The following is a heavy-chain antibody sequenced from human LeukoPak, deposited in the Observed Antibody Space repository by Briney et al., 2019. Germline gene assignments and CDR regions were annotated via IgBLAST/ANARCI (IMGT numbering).Heavy chain of an antibody. D-gene: IGHD3-9*01. Sequence: PGGSLRLSCAASGFSVSSNYMSWVRQAPGKGLEWVSVIFSSGSTYYAASVKGRFTISRDIPKNTLYLQMNGLRAEDTAVYYCAREGSYYDLLTAYYKDVWYFDLWGRGTLVSVSS. CDR3: AREGSYYDLLTAYYKDVWYFDL. J-gene: IGHJ2*01. V-gene: IGHV3-53*01. CDR2: IFSSGST. CDR1: GFSVSSNY.